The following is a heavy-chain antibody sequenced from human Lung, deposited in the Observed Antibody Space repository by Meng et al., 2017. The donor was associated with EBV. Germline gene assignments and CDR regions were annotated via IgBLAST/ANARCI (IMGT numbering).Heavy chain of an antibody. V-gene: IGHV4-30-2*01. CDR3: ARGVSDTAMVPYYFDY. Sequence: QRRRQRSALGLGEPSATLSLTCAVSGGSISRGGYSWSWIRQPPGKGLEWIGYIYHSGSTYYNPSLKSRVTISVDRSKNQFSLKLSSVTAADTAVYYCARGVSDTAMVPYYFDYWGQGTLVTVSS. D-gene: IGHD5-18*01. CDR1: GGSISRGGYS. CDR2: IYHSGST. J-gene: IGHJ4*02.